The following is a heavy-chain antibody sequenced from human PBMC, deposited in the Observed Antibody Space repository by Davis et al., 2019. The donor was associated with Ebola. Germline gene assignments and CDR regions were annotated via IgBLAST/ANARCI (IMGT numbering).Heavy chain of an antibody. V-gene: IGHV3-23*01. Sequence: GESLKISCAASGFTFSSYAMSWVRQAPGNGLEWVSAISGSGGSTYYADSVKGRFTISRDNSKNTLYLQMNSLRAEDTAVYYCAVSGLYDYWGQGTLVTVSS. CDR1: GFTFSSYA. CDR2: ISGSGGST. CDR3: AVSGLYDY. D-gene: IGHD2-2*02. J-gene: IGHJ4*02.